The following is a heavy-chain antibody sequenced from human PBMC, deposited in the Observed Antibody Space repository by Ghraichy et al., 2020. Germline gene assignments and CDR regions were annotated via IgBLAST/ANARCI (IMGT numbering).Heavy chain of an antibody. Sequence: SETLSLTCTVSGGSISSYYWSWIRQPPGKGLEWIGYIYYSGSTNYNPSLKSRVTISVDTSKNQFSLKLSSVTAADTAVYYCARLFAREAGPYGDAFDIWGQGTMVTVSS. CDR1: GGSISSYY. J-gene: IGHJ3*02. CDR2: IYYSGST. CDR3: ARLFAREAGPYGDAFDI. D-gene: IGHD3-10*02. V-gene: IGHV4-59*08.